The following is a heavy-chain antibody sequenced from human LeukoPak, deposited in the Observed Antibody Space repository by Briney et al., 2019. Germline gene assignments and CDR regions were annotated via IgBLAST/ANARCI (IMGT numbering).Heavy chain of an antibody. V-gene: IGHV4-38-2*02. D-gene: IGHD6-19*01. CDR1: GSPMSSDYY. CDR3: ARDRGVAVAGTNSGWFDP. J-gene: IGHJ5*02. CDR2: ISDSGSA. Sequence: SETLSLTCTVSGSPMSSDYYWGWIRQPPGKGLEWIGSISDSGSAYYNPSLKSRVVISVDPSKKQFSLKLSSVTAADTAVYYCARDRGVAVAGTNSGWFDPWGQGTLVTVSS.